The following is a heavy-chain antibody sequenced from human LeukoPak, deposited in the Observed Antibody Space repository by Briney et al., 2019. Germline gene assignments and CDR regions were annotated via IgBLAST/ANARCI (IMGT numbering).Heavy chain of an antibody. V-gene: IGHV3-64*05. D-gene: IGHD6-19*01. CDR1: GFTFSNCA. CDR2: ISSNGGRT. Sequence: PGGSLRLSCSVSGFTFSNCAMHWVRQAPGKGLEYVSGISSNGGRTYYADSVKGRFTISRDNSKNTMYVQMSTLRVEDTAVYYCVKDPHSSGRYYFDYWGQGTLVTVSS. CDR3: VKDPHSSGRYYFDY. J-gene: IGHJ4*02.